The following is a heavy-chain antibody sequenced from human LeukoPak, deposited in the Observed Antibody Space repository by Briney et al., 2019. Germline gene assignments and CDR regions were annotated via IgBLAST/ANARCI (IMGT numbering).Heavy chain of an antibody. J-gene: IGHJ6*04. V-gene: IGHV4-59*01. Sequence: SETLSLTCTVSGRSISSYYWIWLRHPPGKGLEWLVYFYYSGSTNYKPSLKSGATISVDTSKNQFSLKLSSVTAADTAVYYCARSHPYYDILTGFDQVYYYGMDFWGKGTTVTVSS. CDR2: FYYSGST. CDR1: GRSISSYY. CDR3: ARSHPYYDILTGFDQVYYYGMDF. D-gene: IGHD3-9*01.